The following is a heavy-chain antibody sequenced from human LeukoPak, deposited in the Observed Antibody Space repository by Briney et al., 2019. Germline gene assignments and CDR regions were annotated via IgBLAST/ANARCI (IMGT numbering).Heavy chain of an antibody. CDR3: ARGRGKQWPKDWFDP. V-gene: IGHV1-3*03. J-gene: IGHJ5*02. CDR1: GYSFTSYA. D-gene: IGHD6-19*01. Sequence: GASVKVSCKASGYSFTSYALNWVRQAPGQRLEWMGWIYGDNGNTKYSQEVQGRVTITRDTSASTAYMELSSLRSEDTAVYYCARGRGKQWPKDWFDPWGQGTPVTVS. CDR2: IYGDNGNT.